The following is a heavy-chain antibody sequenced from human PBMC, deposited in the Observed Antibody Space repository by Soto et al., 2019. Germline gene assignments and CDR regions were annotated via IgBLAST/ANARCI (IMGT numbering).Heavy chain of an antibody. V-gene: IGHV4-31*03. J-gene: IGHJ5*02. Sequence: PSETLSLTCTVSGGSISSGGYYWSWIRQHPGKGLEWIGYIYYSGSTYYNPPLKSRVTISVDTSKNQFSLKLSSVTAADTAVYYCASYYGSGNNWFDPWGQGTLVTVSS. CDR1: GGSISSGGYY. CDR2: IYYSGST. D-gene: IGHD3-10*01. CDR3: ASYYGSGNNWFDP.